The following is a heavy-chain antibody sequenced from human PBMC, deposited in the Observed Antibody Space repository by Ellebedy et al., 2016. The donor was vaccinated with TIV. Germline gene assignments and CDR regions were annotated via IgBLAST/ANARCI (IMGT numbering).Heavy chain of an antibody. V-gene: IGHV3-21*01. CDR1: GFTFSSYS. CDR2: ISSSSSYI. J-gene: IGHJ4*02. Sequence: PGGSLRLSCAASGFTFSSYSMNWVRQAPGKGLEWVSSISSSSSYIYYADSVKGRFTISRDNAKNSLYLQMNSLRAEDTAVYYCARDGVVVWSFDYWGQGTLVTVSS. CDR3: ARDGVVVWSFDY. D-gene: IGHD2-2*01.